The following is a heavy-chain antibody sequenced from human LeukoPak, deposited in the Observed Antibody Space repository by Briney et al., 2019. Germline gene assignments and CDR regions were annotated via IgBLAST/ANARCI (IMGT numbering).Heavy chain of an antibody. CDR2: IYYSGST. J-gene: IGHJ6*02. CDR3: ARAPYYYGSGSYYKHYYYYYGMDV. CDR1: GGSISSYY. Sequence: SETLSLTCTVSGGSISSYYWSWIRQPPGKGLEWIGYIYYSGSTNYNPSLKSRVTISVDTSKNQFSLKLSSVTAADTAVYYCARAPYYYGSGSYYKHYYYYYGMDVWGQGTTVTVSS. D-gene: IGHD3-10*01. V-gene: IGHV4-59*01.